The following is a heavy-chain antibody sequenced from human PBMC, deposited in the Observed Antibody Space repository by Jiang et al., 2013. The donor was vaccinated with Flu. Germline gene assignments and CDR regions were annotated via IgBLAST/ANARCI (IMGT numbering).Heavy chain of an antibody. D-gene: IGHD3-22*01. CDR3: ARGVFTSYYYYGMDV. CDR2: IYYSGST. CDR1: GGSISSYY. Sequence: GPGLVKPSETLSLTCTVSGGSISSYYWSWIRQPPGKGLEWIGYIYYSGSTNYNPSLKSRVTISVDTSKNQFSLKLSSVTAADTAVYYCARGVFTSYYYYGMDVWGKGTTVTVSS. V-gene: IGHV4-59*01. J-gene: IGHJ6*04.